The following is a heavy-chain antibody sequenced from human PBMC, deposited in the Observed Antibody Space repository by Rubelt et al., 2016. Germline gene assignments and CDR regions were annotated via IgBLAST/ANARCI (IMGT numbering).Heavy chain of an antibody. J-gene: IGHJ4*02. CDR2: INHSGST. Sequence: QVQLQQWGAGLLKPSETLSLTCAVYGGSFSGYYWSWIRQPPGKGLEWIGEINHSGSTNYNPSLKSRVTIPVDTSKNQFSLKLGSVTAADTAVYDCARVRGPLDYWGQGTLVTVSS. D-gene: IGHD3-10*01. CDR3: ARVRGPLDY. CDR1: GGSFSGYY. V-gene: IGHV4-34*01.